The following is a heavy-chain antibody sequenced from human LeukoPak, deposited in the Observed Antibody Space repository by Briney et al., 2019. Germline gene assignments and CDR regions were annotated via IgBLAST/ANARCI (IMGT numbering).Heavy chain of an antibody. D-gene: IGHD4-17*01. CDR1: GYTFSSHG. Sequence: ASVKVSCKGSGYTFSSHGIDWVRQAPGQGLEWMGWISAYNGNTNYAQKLQGRVTMTTDTSTSTAYMELRSLRSDDTAVYYCARDFDYGDNLLDYWGQGALVTVSS. CDR2: ISAYNGNT. CDR3: ARDFDYGDNLLDY. V-gene: IGHV1-18*01. J-gene: IGHJ4*02.